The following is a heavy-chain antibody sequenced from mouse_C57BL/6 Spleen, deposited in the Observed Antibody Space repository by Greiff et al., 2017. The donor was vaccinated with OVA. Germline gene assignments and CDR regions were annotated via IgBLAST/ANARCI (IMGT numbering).Heavy chain of an antibody. Sequence: DVMLVESEGGLVQPGSSMKLSCTASGFTFSDYYMAWVRQVPEKGLEWVANINYDGSSTYYLDSLKSRFIISRDNAKHILYLQTSSLKSEDTATYYCARKDYLAMDYWGQGTSVTVSS. CDR1: GFTFSDYY. CDR2: INYDGSST. V-gene: IGHV5-16*01. J-gene: IGHJ4*01. CDR3: ARKDYLAMDY. D-gene: IGHD2-13*01.